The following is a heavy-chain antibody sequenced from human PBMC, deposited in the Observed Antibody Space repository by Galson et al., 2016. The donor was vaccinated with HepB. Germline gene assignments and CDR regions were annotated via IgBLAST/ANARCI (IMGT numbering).Heavy chain of an antibody. J-gene: IGHJ4*02. V-gene: IGHV2-5*02. CDR2: IYWDDER. D-gene: IGHD2-15*01. Sequence: PALVKPTQTLTLTCTFSGFSPSTSGESVGWIRQPPGKALECLAPIYWDDERRYSPSLKTRLTITKDTSKNQVVLTMTDMDPVDTATYYCAHSLRQCRGGSCPNFWGPGTLVTVSS. CDR3: AHSLRQCRGGSCPNF. CDR1: GFSPSTSGES.